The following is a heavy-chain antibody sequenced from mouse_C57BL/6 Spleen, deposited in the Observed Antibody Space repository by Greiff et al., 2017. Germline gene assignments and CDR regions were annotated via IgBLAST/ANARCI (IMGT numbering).Heavy chain of an antibody. Sequence: QVQLQQSGAELVRPGASVTLSCKASGYTFTDYEVHWVKQTPVHGLEWMGAIDPETGGTAYNQKFKGKAILTANKSSSTAYMELRSLTSEDSAVYYCTPQDYDVVDYFDYWGQGTALTVSS. CDR3: TPQDYDVVDYFDY. V-gene: IGHV1-15*01. J-gene: IGHJ2*01. D-gene: IGHD2-4*01. CDR1: GYTFTDYE. CDR2: IDPETGGT.